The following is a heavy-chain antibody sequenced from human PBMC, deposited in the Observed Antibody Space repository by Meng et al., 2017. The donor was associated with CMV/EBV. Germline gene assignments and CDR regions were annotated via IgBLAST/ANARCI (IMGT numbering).Heavy chain of an antibody. D-gene: IGHD2-2*01. CDR2: ISGSGGTT. Sequence: GESLKISCAASKFTFDDYGMRWVRQDPGKGLEWVSFISGSGGTTYYADSVEGRFTISRDNSGNTLYLQMSSLRVEDTAIYYCAKDRCSTTSCPLDYWGQGTLVTVSS. J-gene: IGHJ4*02. CDR3: AKDRCSTTSCPLDY. V-gene: IGHV3-23*01. CDR1: KFTFDDYG.